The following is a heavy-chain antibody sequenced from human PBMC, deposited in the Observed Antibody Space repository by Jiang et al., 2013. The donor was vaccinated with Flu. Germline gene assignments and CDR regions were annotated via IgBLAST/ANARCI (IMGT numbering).Heavy chain of an antibody. CDR2: IYYSGST. Sequence: GSGLVKPSETLSLTCTVSGGSISSYYWSWIRQPPGKGLEWIGYIYYSGSTNYNPSLKSRVTISVDTSKNQFSLKLSSVTAADTAVYYCARLSDFWSGYSGNYYYYYYMDVWGKGTTVTVSS. J-gene: IGHJ6*03. CDR3: ARLSDFWSGYSGNYYYYYYMDV. D-gene: IGHD3-3*01. CDR1: GGSISSYY. V-gene: IGHV4-59*01.